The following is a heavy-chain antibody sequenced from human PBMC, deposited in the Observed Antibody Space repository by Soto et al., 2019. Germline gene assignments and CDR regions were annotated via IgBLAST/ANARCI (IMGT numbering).Heavy chain of an antibody. V-gene: IGHV3-30*18. D-gene: IGHD1-26*01. Sequence: XESLRLSCAASGFTFSSYGMHWVRQAPGKGLEWVAVISYDGSNKYYADSVKGRFTISRDNSKNTLYLQMNSLRAEDTAVYYCAKVGVVGATFDYWGQGTLVTVPS. CDR1: GFTFSSYG. CDR3: AKVGVVGATFDY. CDR2: ISYDGSNK. J-gene: IGHJ4*02.